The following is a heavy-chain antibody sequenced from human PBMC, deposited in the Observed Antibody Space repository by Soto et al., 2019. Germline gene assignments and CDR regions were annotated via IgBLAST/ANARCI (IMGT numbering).Heavy chain of an antibody. CDR3: AKARAITMVRGVTDYYYYGMDV. CDR1: GFTFSSYA. V-gene: IGHV3-23*01. D-gene: IGHD3-10*01. CDR2: ISGSGGST. Sequence: GGSLRLSCAASGFTFSSYAMSWVRQAPGKGLEWVSAISGSGGSTYYADSVKGRFTISRDNSKNTLYLQMNSLRAEDTAVYYCAKARAITMVRGVTDYYYYGMDVWGQGTTVTVSS. J-gene: IGHJ6*02.